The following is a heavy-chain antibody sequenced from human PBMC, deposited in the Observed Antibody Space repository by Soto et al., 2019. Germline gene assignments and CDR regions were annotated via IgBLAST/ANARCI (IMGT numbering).Heavy chain of an antibody. J-gene: IGHJ5*02. CDR1: GGSISRGDYY. D-gene: IGHD7-27*01. V-gene: IGHV4-30-4*08. Sequence: LSLTCTVSGGSISRGDYYWSWIRQPPGKCLEYIGYIYSSGSTYYNPSLKSRVTISIDTSKNQFSLKLSSVTAADTAVYYCARRVTGGGERFDPWGQGTQVT. CDR2: IYSSGST. CDR3: ARRVTGGGERFDP.